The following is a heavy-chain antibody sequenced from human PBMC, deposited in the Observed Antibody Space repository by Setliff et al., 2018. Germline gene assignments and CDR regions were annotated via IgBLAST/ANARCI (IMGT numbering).Heavy chain of an antibody. CDR1: GGSFSGYY. J-gene: IGHJ5*02. Sequence: SETLSLTCAVYGGSFSGYYWSWIRQPPGKRLEWIGFIHISGSTNYNPSLKSRVTISVDTSRNQFSLRLTSVTAADTAAYYCARDPASPAAAGGWFDPWGQGTLVTVSS. D-gene: IGHD6-13*01. CDR2: IHISGST. V-gene: IGHV4-4*08. CDR3: ARDPASPAAAGGWFDP.